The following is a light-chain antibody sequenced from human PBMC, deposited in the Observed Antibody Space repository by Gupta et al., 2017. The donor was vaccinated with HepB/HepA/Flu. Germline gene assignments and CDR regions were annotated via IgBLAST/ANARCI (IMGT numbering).Light chain of an antibody. V-gene: IGKV4-1*01. CDR3: QQYYRTPLT. CDR2: WAS. J-gene: IGKJ5*01. CDR1: QSVLYSSNNKNY. Sequence: DIVMTQSPDSLAVSLGERATINCKSSQSVLYSSNNKNYLGWYQQKAGQPPKLLIYWASTRQSGVTDRFSGSGSGTDFTLTISSLQAEDVALYYCQQYYRTPLTFGPGTRLEIK.